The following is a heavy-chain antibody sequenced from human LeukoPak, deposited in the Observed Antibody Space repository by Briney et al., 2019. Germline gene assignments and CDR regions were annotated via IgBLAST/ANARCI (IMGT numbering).Heavy chain of an antibody. J-gene: IGHJ4*02. D-gene: IGHD6-13*01. CDR3: AKDPGTTPTTSSDY. CDR1: GFTFDDYA. Sequence: GRSLRLSCAASGFTFDDYAMHWVRQAPGKSLEWVSGISWNSGSIGYADSVKGRFTISRDNAKNSLYLQMNSLRAEDTALYYCAKDPGTTPTTSSDYWGQGTLVTVSS. CDR2: ISWNSGSI. V-gene: IGHV3-9*01.